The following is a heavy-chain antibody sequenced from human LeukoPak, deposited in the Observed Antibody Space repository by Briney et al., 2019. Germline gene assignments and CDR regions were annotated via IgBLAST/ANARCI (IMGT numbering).Heavy chain of an antibody. CDR1: GGSISSYY. V-gene: IGHV4-59*08. CDR2: IYYSGST. D-gene: IGHD3-3*01. J-gene: IGHJ4*02. Sequence: SETLSLTCTVSGGSISSYYWNWIRQPPGRGLEWIGYIYYSGSTNYNPSLKSRVTISVDTSKNQFSLKLSSVTAADTAVYYCASFYDFWSGYLNWGQGTLVTVSS. CDR3: ASFYDFWSGYLN.